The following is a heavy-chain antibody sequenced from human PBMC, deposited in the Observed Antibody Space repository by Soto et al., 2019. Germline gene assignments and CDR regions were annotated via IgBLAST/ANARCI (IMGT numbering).Heavy chain of an antibody. D-gene: IGHD1-26*01. CDR2: VWHDESQK. J-gene: IGHJ4*02. Sequence: QVQLVESGGGVVQPGMSLRLSCAVPGVIFKGYGMHWVRQAPGKGLEWVAVVWHDESQKYYADSVKGRFTISRDNSENTLYLEMNRLRVEDTAVYYCVRDGVGSTDFFGDLDYWGLGTLVTVSS. CDR3: VRDGVGSTDFFGDLDY. CDR1: GVIFKGYG. V-gene: IGHV3-33*01.